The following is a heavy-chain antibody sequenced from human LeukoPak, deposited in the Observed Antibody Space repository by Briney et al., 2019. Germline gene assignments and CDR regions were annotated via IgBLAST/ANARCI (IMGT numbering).Heavy chain of an antibody. V-gene: IGHV4-39*01. J-gene: IGHJ5*02. CDR2: IYDSEST. Sequence: SETLSLTCTVSGGSISSSSYYWGWIRQPPGKGLEWIGSIYDSESTHYNPSLKSRVTISVDTSKNQFSLKLSSVTAADTAVYYCVLDYGSWFDPWGQGTLVTVSS. D-gene: IGHD3-16*01. CDR1: GGSISSSSYY. CDR3: VLDYGSWFDP.